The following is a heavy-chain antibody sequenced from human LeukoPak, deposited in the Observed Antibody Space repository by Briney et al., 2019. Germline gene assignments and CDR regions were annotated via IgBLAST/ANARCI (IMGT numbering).Heavy chain of an antibody. Sequence: SETLSLTCTVSGGSISSSSYYWGWIRQPPGKGLEWIGSIYYSGSTYYNPSLKSRVTISVGTSKNQFSLKLSSVTAADTAVYYCARDSFVNYYDSSGYLFDYWGQGTLVTVSS. CDR1: GGSISSSSYY. J-gene: IGHJ4*02. CDR2: IYYSGST. D-gene: IGHD3-22*01. CDR3: ARDSFVNYYDSSGYLFDY. V-gene: IGHV4-39*07.